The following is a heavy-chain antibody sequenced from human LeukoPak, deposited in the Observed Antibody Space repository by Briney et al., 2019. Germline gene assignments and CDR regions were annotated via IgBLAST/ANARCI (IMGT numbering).Heavy chain of an antibody. V-gene: IGHV1-2*02. CDR1: GYTFTGYY. D-gene: IGHD3-10*01. Sequence: GASVKVSCKASGYTFTGYYMHWVRQAPGQGLEWMGWINPNSGGTNYAQKFQGRVTMTRDTSISTAYMELSSLRSEDTAVYYCARGSMVRGVIHLDVWGKGTTVTVSS. CDR3: ARGSMVRGVIHLDV. J-gene: IGHJ6*04. CDR2: INPNSGGT.